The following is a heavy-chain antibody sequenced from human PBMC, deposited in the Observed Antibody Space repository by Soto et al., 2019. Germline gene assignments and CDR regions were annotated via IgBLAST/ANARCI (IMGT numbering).Heavy chain of an antibody. D-gene: IGHD3-10*01. V-gene: IGHV1-3*01. CDR2: INAGNGNT. Sequence: QVQLVQSGAEVKKPGASVRVSCEASGYTFTNYAIHWVRQAPGHRLEWMGWINAGNGNTKYSQKFQGRLTITRDTSASTADMGLSSLTSQDTAVYYCARGLLWFGELSPFGYWGQGTLVTVSS. CDR3: ARGLLWFGELSPFGY. J-gene: IGHJ4*02. CDR1: GYTFTNYA.